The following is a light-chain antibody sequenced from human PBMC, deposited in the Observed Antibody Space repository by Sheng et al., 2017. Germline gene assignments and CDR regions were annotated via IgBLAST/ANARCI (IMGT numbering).Light chain of an antibody. CDR3: CSHATSFYV. Sequence: QSALTQPASVSGSPGQSITISCSGTSSDVGNYDRVSWYQQHPGKAPKLIVYNVTKRPSGVSNRFSGSKSGNTASLTISGLHAEDEADYFCCSHATSFYVFGAATEVTVL. V-gene: IGLV2-23*02. CDR2: NVT. J-gene: IGLJ1*01. CDR1: SSDVGNYDR.